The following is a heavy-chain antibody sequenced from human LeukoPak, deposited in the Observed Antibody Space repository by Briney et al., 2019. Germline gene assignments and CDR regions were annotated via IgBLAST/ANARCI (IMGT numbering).Heavy chain of an antibody. D-gene: IGHD2-2*01. CDR2: INPNSGTT. J-gene: IGHJ5*02. CDR1: GYTFTSYD. V-gene: IGHV1-8*03. CDR3: ARSTDVVVVPAALDP. Sequence: GASVKVSCKASGYTFTSYDINWVRQATGQGLEWMGWINPNSGTTGYAQKFQGRVTFTKNTSINKAYMELSSLRSEDTAVYYCARSTDVVVVPAALDPWGQGTLVTVSS.